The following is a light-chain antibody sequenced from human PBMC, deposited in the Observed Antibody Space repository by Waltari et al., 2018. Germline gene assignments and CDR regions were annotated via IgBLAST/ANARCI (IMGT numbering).Light chain of an antibody. Sequence: EIVMTQSPATLSVSPGERATLSCRASQSVSSNLAWYQQKPGQAPRLLIYGASTRATGIPARFSGSGSGTEFTLTISSLQSEDIATYFCQQSYSIPLTFGGGTKVDFK. CDR2: GAS. CDR1: QSVSSN. V-gene: IGKV3-15*01. J-gene: IGKJ4*01. CDR3: QQSYSIPLT.